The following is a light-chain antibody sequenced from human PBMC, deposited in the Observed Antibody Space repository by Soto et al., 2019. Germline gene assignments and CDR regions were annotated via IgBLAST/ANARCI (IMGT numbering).Light chain of an antibody. CDR3: TSWTSSSTYV. J-gene: IGLJ1*01. CDR2: DVF. CDR1: SSDVGGYNY. V-gene: IGLV2-14*01. Sequence: QSALTQPASVSGSPGQSITISCTGTSSDVGGYNYVSWYQQHPGKAPKLMIYDVFTRPSGVSNRFSGSKSGNTASLTISALQAEDEADYYCTSWTSSSTYVFGSGTKVTVL.